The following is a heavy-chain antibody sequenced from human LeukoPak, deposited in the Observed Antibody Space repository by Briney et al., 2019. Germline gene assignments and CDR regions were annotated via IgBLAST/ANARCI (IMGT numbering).Heavy chain of an antibody. CDR2: ISGSGGST. J-gene: IGHJ6*02. D-gene: IGHD2-15*01. CDR1: GFTFSSYA. V-gene: IGHV3-23*01. Sequence: PGGSLRLSCAASGFTFSSYAMSWVRQAPGKGLEWVSAISGSGGSTYYADSVKGRFTISRDNSKNTLYLQMNSLRAEDTAVYYCAKDGKYCSGGSCHYYYYYYGMDVWGQGTTVTVSS. CDR3: AKDGKYCSGGSCHYYYYYYGMDV.